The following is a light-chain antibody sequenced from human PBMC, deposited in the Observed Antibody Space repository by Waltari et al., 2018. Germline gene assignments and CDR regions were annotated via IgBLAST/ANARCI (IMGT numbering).Light chain of an antibody. Sequence: DIQMTQSPSTLSASGGDRVTMSCRASQRIGTRVAWYQHKPGKAPKLLIYHASILESGVPSRFIGSGSGTEFTLTISSLQPDDFATYFCQQYNDYPFTFGQGTKLEVK. CDR1: QRIGTR. J-gene: IGKJ2*01. V-gene: IGKV1-5*01. CDR3: QQYNDYPFT. CDR2: HAS.